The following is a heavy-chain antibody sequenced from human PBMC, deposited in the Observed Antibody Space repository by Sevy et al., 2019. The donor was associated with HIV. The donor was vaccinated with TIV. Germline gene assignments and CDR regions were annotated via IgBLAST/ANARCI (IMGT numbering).Heavy chain of an antibody. J-gene: IGHJ4*02. CDR2: ISGSGIST. D-gene: IGHD5-12*01. CDR1: GFIFSSYA. CDR3: AKGIGYSGYETDY. V-gene: IGHV3-23*01. Sequence: GGSLRLSCAASGFIFSSYAMSWVRQAPGKGLEWVSAISGSGISTYYADSVKGRFTISRDNSKNTLYLQMNNLRAEDTAVFYCAKGIGYSGYETDYWGQGTLVTVSS.